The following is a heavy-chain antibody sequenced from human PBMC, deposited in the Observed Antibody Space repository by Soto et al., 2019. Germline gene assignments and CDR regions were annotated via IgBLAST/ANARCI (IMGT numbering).Heavy chain of an antibody. CDR1: GDSITSSNW. CDR3: ARDLGTGTDY. Sequence: QVQLQESGPGLVKPSGTLSLTCAVSGDSITSSNWWSLVRQAPGKGLEWIGEIYHSGTTTYNPSLKSRAPISVDPSNNHFSLKLTSVTAADTAVYFCARDLGTGTDYWGRGTLVTVAS. J-gene: IGHJ4*02. D-gene: IGHD1-1*01. CDR2: IYHSGTT. V-gene: IGHV4-4*02.